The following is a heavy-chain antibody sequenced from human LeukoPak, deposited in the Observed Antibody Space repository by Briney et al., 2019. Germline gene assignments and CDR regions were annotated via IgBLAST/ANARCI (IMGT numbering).Heavy chain of an antibody. V-gene: IGHV3-30*18. J-gene: IGHJ4*02. CDR3: AKGPLRGTAAAIDY. Sequence: GGSLRLSCAASGFTFNNYGMYWVRQAPGKGLEWVAVISYDGRNIHYPDSVKGRFTISRDISTDTLWLQMDSLRTEDTAVYYCAKGPLRGTAAAIDYWGQGTLVTVSS. D-gene: IGHD2-2*01. CDR1: GFTFNNYG. CDR2: ISYDGRNI.